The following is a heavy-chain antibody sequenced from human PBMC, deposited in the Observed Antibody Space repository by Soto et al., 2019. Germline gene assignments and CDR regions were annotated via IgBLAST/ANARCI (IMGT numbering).Heavy chain of an antibody. CDR1: GYSFTSYW. D-gene: IGHD3-22*01. CDR2: IDPSDSYT. CDR3: ARYGGNYYDSSGYVGAFDI. J-gene: IGHJ3*02. Sequence: GESLKISCKGSGYSFTSYWISWVRQMPGKGLEWMGRIDPSDSYTNYSPSFQGHVTISADKSISTAYLQWSSLKASDTAMYYCARYGGNYYDSSGYVGAFDIWGQGTMVTVSS. V-gene: IGHV5-10-1*01.